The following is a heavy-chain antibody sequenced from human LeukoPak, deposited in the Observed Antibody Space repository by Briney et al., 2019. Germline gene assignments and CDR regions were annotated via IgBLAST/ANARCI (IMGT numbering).Heavy chain of an antibody. V-gene: IGHV4-34*01. CDR3: ARVAFGGTGHYHHLDL. D-gene: IGHD3-10*01. J-gene: IGHJ6*03. CDR2: INHSGST. Sequence: SETLSLTCAVYGGSFSGYYWSWIRQPPGKGLEWIGGINHSGSTNYNPSLRSRVTVSVYTSKNQFSLKLSSVTASDTAVDYCARVAFGGTGHYHHLDLRGQGTPVTLS. CDR1: GGSFSGYY.